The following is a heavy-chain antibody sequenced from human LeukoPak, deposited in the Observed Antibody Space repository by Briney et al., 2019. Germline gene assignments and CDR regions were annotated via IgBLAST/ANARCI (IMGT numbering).Heavy chain of an antibody. Sequence: SETLSLTCTVSGGSISSYYWSWIRQPAGKGLEWIGRVYTSGSTNYNPSLKSRVTMSVDTSKNQFSLKLSSVTAADTAVYYCAKDVGSTHYYYMDVWGKGTTVTVSS. CDR2: VYTSGST. CDR3: AKDVGSTHYYYMDV. J-gene: IGHJ6*03. CDR1: GGSISSYY. D-gene: IGHD6-13*01. V-gene: IGHV4-4*07.